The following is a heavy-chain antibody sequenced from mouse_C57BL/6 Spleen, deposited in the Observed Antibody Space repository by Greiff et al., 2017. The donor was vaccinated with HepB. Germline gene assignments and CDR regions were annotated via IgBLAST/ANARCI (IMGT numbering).Heavy chain of an antibody. CDR2: IRSKSNNYAT. D-gene: IGHD2-3*01. Sequence: EVMLVESGGGLVQPKGSLKLSCAASGFSFNTYAMNWVRQAPGKGLEWVARIRSKSNNYATYYADSVKDRFTISRDDSESMLYLQMNNLKTEDTAMYYCVRHEIYDGYHWYFDVWGTGTTVTVSS. V-gene: IGHV10-1*01. J-gene: IGHJ1*03. CDR3: VRHEIYDGYHWYFDV. CDR1: GFSFNTYA.